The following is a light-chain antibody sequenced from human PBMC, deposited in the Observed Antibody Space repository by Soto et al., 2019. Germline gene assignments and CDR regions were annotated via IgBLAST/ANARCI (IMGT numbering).Light chain of an antibody. CDR2: DAS. J-gene: IGKJ4*01. Sequence: EIVMTQSPATLSVSPGERATLSCRSRQSVRSNLAWYQQIPGQAPRLLIYDASTGATGIPARFSGSGSGTEFTLTISSLQSEDFAVYYCQQYTEWTLTFGGGTKVDIX. CDR1: QSVRSN. V-gene: IGKV3-15*01. CDR3: QQYTEWTLT.